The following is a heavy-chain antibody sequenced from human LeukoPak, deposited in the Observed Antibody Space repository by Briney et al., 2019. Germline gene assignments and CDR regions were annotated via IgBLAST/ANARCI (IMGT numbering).Heavy chain of an antibody. CDR3: ARGGIDIVVVPAAILFDY. J-gene: IGHJ4*02. V-gene: IGHV3-33*01. D-gene: IGHD2-2*02. CDR1: GFTFSSYG. CDR2: IWYDGSNK. Sequence: PGESLRLSCAASGFTFSSYGMHWVRQAPGKGLEWVAVIWYDGSNKYYADSVKGRFTISRDNSKNTLYLQMNSLRAADTAVYYCARGGIDIVVVPAAILFDYWGQGTLVTVSS.